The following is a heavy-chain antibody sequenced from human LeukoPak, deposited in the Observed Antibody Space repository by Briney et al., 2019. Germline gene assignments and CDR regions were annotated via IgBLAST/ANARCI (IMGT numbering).Heavy chain of an antibody. CDR3: TRENQLRPYYYMDV. CDR2: IRSKAYGGTT. J-gene: IGHJ6*03. CDR1: GFTFGDYA. Sequence: GGSLRLSCTASGFTFGDYAMSWVRQAPGKGLEWVGFIRSKAYGGTTEYAASVKGRFTISRDDSKSIAYLQMNSLKTEDTAVYYCTRENQLRPYYYMDVWGKGTTVTVSS. V-gene: IGHV3-49*04. D-gene: IGHD2-2*01.